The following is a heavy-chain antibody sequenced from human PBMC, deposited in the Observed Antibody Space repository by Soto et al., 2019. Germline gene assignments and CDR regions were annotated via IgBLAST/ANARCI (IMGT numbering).Heavy chain of an antibody. J-gene: IGHJ6*02. Sequence: GGSLRLSCDASGFTLSSHGMTWVRQAPGKGLEWVAFISSTSSTKNYADSVKGRFTISRDNTKNSLYLQMSSLRDKDTAVYYCARRITMVRGPYYYYGMDVWGQGTTVTVSS. V-gene: IGHV3-48*02. CDR3: ARRITMVRGPYYYYGMDV. CDR1: GFTLSSHG. CDR2: ISSTSSTK. D-gene: IGHD3-10*01.